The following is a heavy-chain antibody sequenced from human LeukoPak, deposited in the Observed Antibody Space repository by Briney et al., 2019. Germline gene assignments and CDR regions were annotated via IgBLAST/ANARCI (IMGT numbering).Heavy chain of an antibody. CDR3: ARLYDTWTGTTFLDY. D-gene: IGHD1-7*01. Sequence: SETLSLTCTVSGGSISSYYWSWIRQPPGKGLEWIGYIYYSGSTNYNPSLKSRVTISVDTSKNQSSLKLSSVTAADTAVYYCARLYDTWTGTTFLDYWGQGTLVTVSS. CDR2: IYYSGST. V-gene: IGHV4-59*08. J-gene: IGHJ4*02. CDR1: GGSISSYY.